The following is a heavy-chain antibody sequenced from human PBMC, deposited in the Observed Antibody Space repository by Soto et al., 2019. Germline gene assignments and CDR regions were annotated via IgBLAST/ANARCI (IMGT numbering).Heavy chain of an antibody. Sequence: QVQLQESGPGLVKPSGTLSLTCAVSGDSITKNTWWNWVRQPPGKGLKWIGEIHHSGSTNSNPSLKSRVTISVDNSKNQFSLSLTSVTAADTAVYFCARDPSGNQAFDFWGQGTLVTVSS. CDR3: ARDPSGNQAFDF. J-gene: IGHJ4*02. D-gene: IGHD3-10*01. V-gene: IGHV4-4*02. CDR2: IHHSGST. CDR1: GDSITKNTW.